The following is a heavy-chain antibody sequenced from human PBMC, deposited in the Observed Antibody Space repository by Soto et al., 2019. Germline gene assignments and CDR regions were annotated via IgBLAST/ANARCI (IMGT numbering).Heavy chain of an antibody. CDR1: GGTFSSYA. CDR2: IIPIFGTA. CDR3: ARGKVAGTIVPFDY. V-gene: IGHV1-69*13. Sequence: SVKVSCKASGGTFSSYAISWVRQAPGQGLEWMGGIIPIFGTANYAQKFQGRVTITADESTSTAYMELSSLRSEDTAVYYCARGKVAGTIVPFDYWGQGTLVTVSS. D-gene: IGHD6-19*01. J-gene: IGHJ4*02.